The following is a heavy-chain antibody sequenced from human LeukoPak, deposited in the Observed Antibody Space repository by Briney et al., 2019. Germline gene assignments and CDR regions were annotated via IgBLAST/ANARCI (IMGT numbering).Heavy chain of an antibody. CDR1: GFTFSNYA. CDR3: AKRDYYDSSGYASLFDH. CDR2: ISGNGGKV. Sequence: PGGSLRLSCAASGFTFSNYAMAWVRQAPGKGLEWVSGISGNGGKVYYADSVKGRFTISRDNFKNTLDLQMNSLRGEDTAVYFCAKRDYYDSSGYASLFDHWGLGTLATVSP. D-gene: IGHD3-22*01. J-gene: IGHJ4*02. V-gene: IGHV3-23*01.